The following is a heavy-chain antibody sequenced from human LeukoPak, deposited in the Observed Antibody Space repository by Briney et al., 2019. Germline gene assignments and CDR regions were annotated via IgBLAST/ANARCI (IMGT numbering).Heavy chain of an antibody. CDR3: ARLEGYYYYYMDV. J-gene: IGHJ6*03. Sequence: SETLSLTCTVSGGSISSSSYYWGWLRQPPGKGLEWIGSIYYSGTTYYNPSLKSRVTISVDTSKNQFSLKLSSVTAADTAVYYCARLEGYYYYYMDVWGKGTTVTVSS. CDR2: IYYSGTT. V-gene: IGHV4-39*01. CDR1: GGSISSSSYY.